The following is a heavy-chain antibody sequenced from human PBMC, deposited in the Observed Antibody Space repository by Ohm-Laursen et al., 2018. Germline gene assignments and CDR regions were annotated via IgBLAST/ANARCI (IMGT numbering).Heavy chain of an antibody. CDR1: GDSISGYY. D-gene: IGHD6-19*01. V-gene: IGHV4-4*07. CDR3: ARDGSGWYSH. CDR2: IYSSGNT. J-gene: IGHJ4*02. Sequence: TLSLTCTVSGDSISGYYWNWIRLPAGKGLEWIGRIYSSGNTIYNPSLKSRVTMSVDTSKNQFSLKLNSVTAADTAVYYCARDGSGWYSHWGQGTLVTVSS.